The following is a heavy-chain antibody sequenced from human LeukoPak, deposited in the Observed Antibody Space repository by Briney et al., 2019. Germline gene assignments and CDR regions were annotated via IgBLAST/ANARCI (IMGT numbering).Heavy chain of an antibody. Sequence: SQTLSLTRTVSGGSISSYYCSWIRQPAGERLEWIGRIFTSGRSNYNPSLKSRVTMSVDTSKNQFSLKLSSVPAADTAVYYCARDPSNDPDPHYFDYWGQGTLVTVSS. CDR2: IFTSGRS. V-gene: IGHV4-4*07. J-gene: IGHJ4*02. CDR3: ARDPSNDPDPHYFDY. CDR1: GGSISSYY.